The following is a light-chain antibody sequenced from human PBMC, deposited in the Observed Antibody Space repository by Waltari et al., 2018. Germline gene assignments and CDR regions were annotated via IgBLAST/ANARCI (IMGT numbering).Light chain of an antibody. Sequence: QTVVTQEPSLSVPLGGTVTPTCPLSSCTLSTPSYATWYQQTPGQAPRTLVYKANARSSGVPDRFSGSILGNTAALTITGAQADDESDYYCALYMGSGIWVFGGGTRLTVL. CDR3: ALYMGSGIWV. CDR1: SCTLSTPSY. V-gene: IGLV8-61*01. J-gene: IGLJ3*02. CDR2: KAN.